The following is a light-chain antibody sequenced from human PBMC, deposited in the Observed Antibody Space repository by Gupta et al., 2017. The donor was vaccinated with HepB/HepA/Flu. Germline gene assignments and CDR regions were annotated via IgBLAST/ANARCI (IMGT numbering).Light chain of an antibody. CDR2: DDS. Sequence: SYVLTPPHSVSVAPGKTARITCGGNNIGSKSVHWYQQKPGQAPVLVVYDDSDRPSGIPERFSGSNSGNTANLTSSRVEAGDEADYYCQVWDSSSDHVVFGGGTKLTVL. CDR3: QVWDSSSDHVV. CDR1: NIGSKS. J-gene: IGLJ2*01. V-gene: IGLV3-21*03.